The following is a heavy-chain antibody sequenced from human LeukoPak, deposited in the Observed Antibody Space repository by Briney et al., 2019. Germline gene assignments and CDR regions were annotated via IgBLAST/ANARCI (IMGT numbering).Heavy chain of an antibody. J-gene: IGHJ3*02. V-gene: IGHV4-59*08. D-gene: IGHD3-22*01. CDR2: IYYSGST. CDR3: ARHYYDSSGYYREALDM. CDR1: GGSISSYY. Sequence: SETLSLTCTVSGGSISSYYWSWIRQPPGKGLEWIGHIYYSGSTNYNPSLKSRVTISMDTSKSQFSLRLNSMTAADTAVYYCARHYYDSSGYYREALDMWGQGTMVTVSS.